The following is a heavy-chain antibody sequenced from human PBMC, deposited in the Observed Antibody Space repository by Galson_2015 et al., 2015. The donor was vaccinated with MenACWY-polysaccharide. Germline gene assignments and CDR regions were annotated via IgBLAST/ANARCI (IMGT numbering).Heavy chain of an antibody. V-gene: IGHV1-8*01. CDR2: MNPNSGNT. Sequence: SVKVSCKASGYKFSSYDINWVRQASGQGLEWMGWMNPNSGNTGYAQKFQGRVTMTSSSAMSTAFMELSSLRPEDTAVYYCARIIARKYTFADSWGQGTLVTVSS. CDR1: GYKFSSYD. J-gene: IGHJ4*02. D-gene: IGHD2-21*01. CDR3: ARIIARKYTFADS.